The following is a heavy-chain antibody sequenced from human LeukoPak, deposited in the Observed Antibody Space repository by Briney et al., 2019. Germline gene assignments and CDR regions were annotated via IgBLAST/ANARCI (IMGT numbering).Heavy chain of an antibody. D-gene: IGHD6-6*01. CDR3: ASSYSSSSRPNLSFDY. CDR1: GYTFTSYY. J-gene: IGHJ4*02. V-gene: IGHV1-46*01. CDR2: INPSGGST. Sequence: VASVKVSCKASGYTFTSYYMHWVRQAPGQGLEWMGIINPSGGSTSYAQKFQGRVTMTRDTSTSTVYMELSSLRSEDTAVYYCASSYSSSSRPNLSFDYWGQGTLVTVSS.